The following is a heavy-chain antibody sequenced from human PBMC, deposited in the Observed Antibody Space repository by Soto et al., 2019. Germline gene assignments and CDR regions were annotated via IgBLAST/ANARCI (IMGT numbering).Heavy chain of an antibody. CDR1: GFTFSTSA. CDR3: AKGPTVFGEVISFDYYYGMYV. V-gene: IGHV3-23*01. Sequence: XGSLSLSFTASGFTFSTSAMSWVGQAPGRGLEWVSGISGSGAGTYYADSVKGRLTISRDNSKNTLYLQMSGLRAEDAAVYYCAKGPTVFGEVISFDYYYGMYVWGQGTPVTVSS. D-gene: IGHD3-3*01. CDR2: ISGSGAGT. J-gene: IGHJ6*02.